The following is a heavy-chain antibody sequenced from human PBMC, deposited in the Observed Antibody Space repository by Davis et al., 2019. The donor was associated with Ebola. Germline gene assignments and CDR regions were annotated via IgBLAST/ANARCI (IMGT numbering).Heavy chain of an antibody. CDR2: ISGSGGRT. CDR3: STGYSNSWYSFDY. Sequence: GESLKISCAASGFTFSFYAMNWVRQAPGKGLEWVSGISGSGGRTYYADSVKGRFTISRDNAKNTLYLQVSSLRAEDTAVYFCSTGYSNSWYSFDYWGQGTLVTVSS. D-gene: IGHD6-13*01. CDR1: GFTFSFYA. V-gene: IGHV3-23*01. J-gene: IGHJ4*02.